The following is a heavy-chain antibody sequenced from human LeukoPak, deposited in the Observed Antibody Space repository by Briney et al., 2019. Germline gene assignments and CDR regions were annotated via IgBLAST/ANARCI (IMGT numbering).Heavy chain of an antibody. D-gene: IGHD5-24*01. CDR1: GFTFSSHW. CDR2: INSDGSSI. CDR3: TRLRDGYDSDY. V-gene: IGHV3-74*01. J-gene: IGHJ4*02. Sequence: PGGSLRLSCAASGFTFSSHWMHWVRQAPGKGLVWVSRINSDGSSISYADSVKGRFTISRDNSKNTLYLQMNTLRAEDTAMYYCTRLRDGYDSDYWGQGTLVTVSS.